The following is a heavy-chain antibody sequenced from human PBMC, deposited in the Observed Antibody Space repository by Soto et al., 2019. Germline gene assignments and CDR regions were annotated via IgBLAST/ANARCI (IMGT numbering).Heavy chain of an antibody. CDR2: MYHSGST. CDR1: GGSISSGGYS. J-gene: IGHJ6*02. CDR3: ARGSWERVRGVIGMDV. V-gene: IGHV4-30-2*01. Sequence: SETLSLTCAVSGGSISSGGYSWSWIRQPPGKGLEWIEYMYHSGSTNYNPSLKSRVTISADTSKNPFSLKLSSVPAADTAVSYCARGSWERVRGVIGMDVWGQGTTVTVSS. D-gene: IGHD3-10*01.